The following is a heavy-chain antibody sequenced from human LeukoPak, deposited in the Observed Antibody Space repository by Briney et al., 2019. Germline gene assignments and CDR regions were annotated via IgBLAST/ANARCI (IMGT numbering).Heavy chain of an antibody. CDR3: ASLLRGSYYNWFDP. Sequence: SETLSLTCTVSGGSISSGSYYWSWIRQPAGKGLEWIGRIYTSGSTNYNPSLKSRVTVSVDTSKNQFSLKLSSVTAADTAVYYCASLLRGSYYNWFDPWGQGTLVTVSS. D-gene: IGHD1-26*01. J-gene: IGHJ5*02. CDR2: IYTSGST. V-gene: IGHV4-61*02. CDR1: GGSISSGSYY.